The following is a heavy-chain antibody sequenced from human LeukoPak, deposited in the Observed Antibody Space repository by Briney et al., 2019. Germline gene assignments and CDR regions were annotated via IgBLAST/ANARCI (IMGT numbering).Heavy chain of an antibody. D-gene: IGHD5-24*01. CDR2: INHSGST. V-gene: IGHV4-34*01. Sequence: SETLSLTCAVYGGSFSDYFWSWIRQPPGKGLEWIGEINHSGSTNYNPSLKSRVTISVDTSKNQFSLKLRSVTAADTAVYYCARHRGYNRPDNWGQGTLVTVSS. CDR1: GGSFSDYF. CDR3: ARHRGYNRPDN. J-gene: IGHJ4*02.